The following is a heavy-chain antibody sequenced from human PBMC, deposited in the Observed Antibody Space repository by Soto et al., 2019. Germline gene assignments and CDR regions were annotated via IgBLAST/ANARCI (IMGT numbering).Heavy chain of an antibody. D-gene: IGHD1-20*01. CDR3: ATTITGTPGGWLDP. J-gene: IGHJ5*02. CDR2: ISGSGGST. CDR1: GFTFSSYA. Sequence: GSLRLSCAASGFTFSSYAMSWVRQAPGKRLEWVSAISGSGGSTYYADSVKGRFTISRDNSKNTLYLQMNSLRAEDTAVYYCATTITGTPGGWLDPCGQGTLVTVYS. V-gene: IGHV3-23*01.